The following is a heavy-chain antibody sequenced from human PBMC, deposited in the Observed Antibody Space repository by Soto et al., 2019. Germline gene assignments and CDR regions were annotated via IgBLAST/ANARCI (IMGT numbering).Heavy chain of an antibody. J-gene: IGHJ4*02. CDR1: GGSISSGDYY. V-gene: IGHV4-31*02. Sequence: QVQLQESGPGLVKPSQTLSLTCTVSGGSISSGDYYWSWIRQHPGKGLEWIGYISHSGSTYYNPSLRNRVTISVDTSKNQFSLKLISVTAADTAVYYCARCLRDIVVVPSGYYFDYWGQGTLVTVSS. CDR2: ISHSGST. CDR3: ARCLRDIVVVPSGYYFDY. D-gene: IGHD2-2*01.